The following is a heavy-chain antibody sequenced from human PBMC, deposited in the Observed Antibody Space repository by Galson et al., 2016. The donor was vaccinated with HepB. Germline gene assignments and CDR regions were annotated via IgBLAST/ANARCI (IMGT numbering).Heavy chain of an antibody. J-gene: IGHJ4*02. CDR2: ISETSRAT. V-gene: IGHV3-48*04. Sequence: SLRLSCAASGFTLSTYSMNWVRQAPGKGLEWVSYISETSRATYYADSVEGRFTISRDNAKNSLYLQMNSLRAEDTAVYYCARDSNFDYWGQGTLVTVSS. D-gene: IGHD2/OR15-2a*01. CDR1: GFTLSTYS. CDR3: ARDSNFDY.